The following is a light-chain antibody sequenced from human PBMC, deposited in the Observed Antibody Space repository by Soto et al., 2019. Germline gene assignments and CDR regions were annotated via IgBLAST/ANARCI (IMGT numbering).Light chain of an antibody. V-gene: IGKV1-16*01. J-gene: IGKJ1*01. CDR1: QDIRKD. CDR2: GAS. CDR3: QQYNSYWT. Sequence: IQMTQSPSSLSASVGDRVAITCRASQDIRKDLAWYQQKPGKAPQILIYGASTLQTGVASRFSGSGSATDFTLTISSLQPEDFATYYCQQYNSYWTFGQGTKVDI.